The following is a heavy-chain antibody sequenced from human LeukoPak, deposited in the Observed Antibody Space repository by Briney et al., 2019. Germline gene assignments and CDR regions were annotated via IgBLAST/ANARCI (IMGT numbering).Heavy chain of an antibody. D-gene: IGHD4-17*01. CDR1: GYTFTSYD. CDR2: MNPNSGNT. Sequence: ASVKVSCKASGYTFTSYDINWVRQATGQGLEWMGWMNPNSGNTGYAQKFQGRVTITRNTSISTAYMELRSLRPEDTAVYYCARGGEIPEAYGDYFYYFDYWGQGSLVTVSS. V-gene: IGHV1-8*03. CDR3: ARGGEIPEAYGDYFYYFDY. J-gene: IGHJ4*02.